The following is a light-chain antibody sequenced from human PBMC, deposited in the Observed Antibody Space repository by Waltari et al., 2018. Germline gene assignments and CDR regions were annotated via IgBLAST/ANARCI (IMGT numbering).Light chain of an antibody. Sequence: DIQMTQSPSTLSASVGDRVTITCRASQSISSWLAWYQQKPGKASKLLIYKASSLESGVPSRFSGGGSGTDFTLTISSLQPDDFATYYCQQYSSWPQTFGQGTRLEIK. J-gene: IGKJ5*01. V-gene: IGKV1-5*03. CDR2: KAS. CDR1: QSISSW. CDR3: QQYSSWPQT.